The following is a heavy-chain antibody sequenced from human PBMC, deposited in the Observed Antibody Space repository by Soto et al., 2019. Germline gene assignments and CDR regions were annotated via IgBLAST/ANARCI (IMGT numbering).Heavy chain of an antibody. CDR3: AREGVSSSWYNYYAMDV. CDR2: IYYSGSP. D-gene: IGHD6-13*01. J-gene: IGHJ6*02. V-gene: IGHV4-59*01. CDR1: GGSISSYY. Sequence: QVQLQESGPGLVKPSETLSLTCTVSGGSISSYYWSWIRQPPGKGLEWIGYIYYSGSPNYNPSLKSRVTISVDTSKNQFSLKLSSVTAADTAVYYCAREGVSSSWYNYYAMDVWGQGTTVTVSS.